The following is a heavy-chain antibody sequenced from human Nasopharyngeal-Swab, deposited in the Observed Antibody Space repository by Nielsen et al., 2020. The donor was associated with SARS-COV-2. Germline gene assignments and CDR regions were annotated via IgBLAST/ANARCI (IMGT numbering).Heavy chain of an antibody. CDR3: ARERGVAAAGTWFDP. J-gene: IGHJ5*02. V-gene: IGHV3-53*01. CDR2: IYSGGST. D-gene: IGHD6-13*01. Sequence: WIRQPPGKGLEWVSVIYSGGSTYYADSVKGRFTISRDNSKNTLYLQVNSLRAEDTAVYYSARERGVAAAGTWFDPWGQGTLVTVSS.